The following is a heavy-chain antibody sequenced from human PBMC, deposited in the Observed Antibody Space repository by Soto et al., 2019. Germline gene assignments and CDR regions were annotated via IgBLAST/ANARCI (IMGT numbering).Heavy chain of an antibody. V-gene: IGHV1-69*01. CDR3: AGSTVNKVMARFFFGRDV. CDR2: IIPMFKTS. Sequence: QVQLVQSGAEVKKPGSSVKVSCKTSGGSFNTDGISWVRQAPGQGVEGLGGIIPMFKTSKSAQKFQNRVTISADESSSTAYMELSSLRSEDTAVYYCAGSTVNKVMARFFFGRDVWGQGTTVSVSS. D-gene: IGHD2-21*02. CDR1: GGSFNTDG. J-gene: IGHJ6*02.